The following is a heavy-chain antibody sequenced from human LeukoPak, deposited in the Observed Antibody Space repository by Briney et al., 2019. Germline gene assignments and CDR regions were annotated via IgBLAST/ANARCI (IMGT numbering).Heavy chain of an antibody. CDR2: ITSGGENL. V-gene: IGHV3-21*01. J-gene: IGHJ4*02. CDR3: ARGGSAYPYYFDL. Sequence: GGSLRLSCAASDFMFSSFGMNWVRQAPGKGPEWVSSITSGGENLFYTDSVRGRSTIPRDNAKKSLYLLMSDLRADDTAIYYCARGGSAYPYYFDLWGQGTPVTVSS. CDR1: DFMFSSFG. D-gene: IGHD2-15*01.